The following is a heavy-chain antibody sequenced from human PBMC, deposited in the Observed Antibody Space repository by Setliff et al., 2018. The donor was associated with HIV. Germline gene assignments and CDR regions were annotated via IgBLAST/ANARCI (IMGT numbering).Heavy chain of an antibody. CDR1: GGSISTYY. V-gene: IGHV4-59*12. J-gene: IGHJ4*02. CDR3: ARASRWGSIPFDY. Sequence: PSETLSLTCTVSGGSISTYYWNWIRQPPGKGLEWIGYIYYSGSTNYNPSLNSRISISVDMSKNKFSLKLSSLTAADTAVYFCARASRWGSIPFDYWGQGTLVTVSS. D-gene: IGHD2-21*01. CDR2: IYYSGST.